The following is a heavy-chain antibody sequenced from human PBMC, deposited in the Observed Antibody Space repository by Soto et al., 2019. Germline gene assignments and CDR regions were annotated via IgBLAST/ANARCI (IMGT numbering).Heavy chain of an antibody. D-gene: IGHD6-19*01. CDR3: ARTIAVAGIFDY. V-gene: IGHV4-31*03. J-gene: IGHJ4*02. CDR1: GGSISSGGYY. CDR2: IYYSGST. Sequence: QVQLQESGPGLVKPSQTLSLTCTVSGGSISSGGYYWSWIRQHPGKGLEWIGYIYYSGSTYYNPSLKSRVTISVDTSKNQFSLKLSSVTAAHTAVYYCARTIAVAGIFDYWGQGTLVTVSS.